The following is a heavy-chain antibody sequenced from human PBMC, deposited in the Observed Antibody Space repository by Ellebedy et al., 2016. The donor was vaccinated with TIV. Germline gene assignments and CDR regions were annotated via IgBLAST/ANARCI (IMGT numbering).Heavy chain of an antibody. Sequence: MPSETLSLTCAVYGGSFSGYYWSWIRQPPGKGLEWIGEINHSGSTNYNPSLKSRVTISVDTSKNQFSLKLSSVTAADTAVYYCARRTGTTRYNWFDPWGQGTLVTVSS. CDR1: GGSFSGYY. CDR3: ARRTGTTRYNWFDP. J-gene: IGHJ5*02. CDR2: INHSGST. V-gene: IGHV4-34*01. D-gene: IGHD1-7*01.